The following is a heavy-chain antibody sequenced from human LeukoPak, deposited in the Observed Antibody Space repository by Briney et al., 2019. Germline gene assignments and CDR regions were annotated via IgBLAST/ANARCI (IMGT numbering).Heavy chain of an antibody. CDR3: ARDKYYYDSSGYAK. V-gene: IGHV4-59*12. Sequence: PSETLSLTCTVSGGSISSYYWSWIRQPPGKGLEWIGYIYYSGSTNYNPSLKSRVTISVDTSKNQFSLKLSSVTAADTAVYYCARDKYYYDSSGYAKWGQGTLVTVSS. J-gene: IGHJ4*02. CDR2: IYYSGST. D-gene: IGHD3-22*01. CDR1: GGSISSYY.